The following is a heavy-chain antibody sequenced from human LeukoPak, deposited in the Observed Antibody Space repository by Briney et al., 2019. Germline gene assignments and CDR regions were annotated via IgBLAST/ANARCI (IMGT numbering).Heavy chain of an antibody. V-gene: IGHV1-46*01. Sequence: ASVKVSCTASGYTFTSNYIHWVRQAPGQGLEWMGMIYPRDGSTSYAQKFQGRVTVTRDTSTSTVHMELSGLRSEDTAVYYCARDQEGFDYWGKGPRVTVSS. CDR2: IYPRDGST. CDR3: ARDQEGFDY. CDR1: GYTFTSNY. J-gene: IGHJ4*02.